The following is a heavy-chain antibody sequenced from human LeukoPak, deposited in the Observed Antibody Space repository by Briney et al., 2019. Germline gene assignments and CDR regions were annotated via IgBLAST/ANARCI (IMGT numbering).Heavy chain of an antibody. Sequence: PGGSLRLSCAASGFTFTTYSMHWVRQAPGKVLEWLSSISGGSTTIYYADSVKGRFTVSRDNAKNSLYLQMNSLRVEDTAVYYCARDLIVAGGIFDYWGQGTLVAVSS. V-gene: IGHV3-48*04. CDR2: ISGGSTTI. CDR3: ARDLIVAGGIFDY. J-gene: IGHJ4*02. CDR1: GFTFTTYS. D-gene: IGHD5-12*01.